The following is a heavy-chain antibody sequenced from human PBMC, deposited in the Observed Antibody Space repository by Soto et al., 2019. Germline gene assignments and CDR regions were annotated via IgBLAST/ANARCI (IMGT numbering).Heavy chain of an antibody. Sequence: QVQLVESGGGVVQPGRSLRLSCAASGFTFSSYGMRWVRQAPGKGLEWVAVIWYDGSNKYYADSVKGRFTISRDNSKNTLYLQMNSLRAEDTAVYYCARCGERITMVRGTNYYYYGMDVWGQGTTVTVSS. V-gene: IGHV3-33*01. CDR3: ARCGERITMVRGTNYYYYGMDV. D-gene: IGHD3-10*01. J-gene: IGHJ6*02. CDR2: IWYDGSNK. CDR1: GFTFSSYG.